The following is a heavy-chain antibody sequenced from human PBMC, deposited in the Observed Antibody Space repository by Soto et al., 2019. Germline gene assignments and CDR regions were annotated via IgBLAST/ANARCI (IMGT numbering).Heavy chain of an antibody. CDR3: AGGSMDYYYGVDV. J-gene: IGHJ6*02. D-gene: IGHD3-16*01. V-gene: IGHV6-1*01. CDR2: TYYRSKWYN. Sequence: SQTLSLTCAISGDSVSSNSAAWNWIRQSQSRGLEWLGRTYYRSKWYNDYAVSVKSRITINPDTSKNQFSLQLNSVTPEYTAVYYCAGGSMDYYYGVDVWGQGTTVTVSS. CDR1: GDSVSSNSAA.